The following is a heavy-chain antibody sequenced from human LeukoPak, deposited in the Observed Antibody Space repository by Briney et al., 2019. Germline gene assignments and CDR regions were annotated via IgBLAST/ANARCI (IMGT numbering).Heavy chain of an antibody. Sequence: ASVKVSCKASGYTFTGYYMHWVRPAPGQGLAWMGWINPNSGGTNYAQKFQGRVTMTRDTSISTAYMELSRLRSDDTAVYYCARAKDDFWSGYYYYFDYWGQGTLVTVSS. CDR3: ARAKDDFWSGYYYYFDY. CDR1: GYTFTGYY. CDR2: INPNSGGT. D-gene: IGHD3-3*01. J-gene: IGHJ4*02. V-gene: IGHV1-2*02.